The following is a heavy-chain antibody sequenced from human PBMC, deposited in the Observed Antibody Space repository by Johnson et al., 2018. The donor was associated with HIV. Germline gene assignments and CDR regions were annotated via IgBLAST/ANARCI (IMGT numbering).Heavy chain of an antibody. Sequence: VQLVESGGGLIQPGGSLRLSCAASGFTVSSNYMSWVRQAPGKGLEWVSAISGSGGSTYYADSVKGRFTISRDNSKTTLYLQMNSLRAEDTAVYYCARAGTSGSYAFDFWGQGTMVTVSS. J-gene: IGHJ3*01. D-gene: IGHD3-22*01. V-gene: IGHV3-53*01. CDR2: SGSGGST. CDR3: ARAGTSGSYAFDF. CDR1: GFTVSSNY.